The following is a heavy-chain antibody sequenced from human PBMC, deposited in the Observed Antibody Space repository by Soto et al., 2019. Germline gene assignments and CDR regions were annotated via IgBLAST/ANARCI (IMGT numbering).Heavy chain of an antibody. V-gene: IGHV3-33*01. CDR3: ASDLVGASDSYGLDV. CDR1: GFTFSNYG. CDR2: IWHDGNNK. J-gene: IGHJ6*02. Sequence: GESLKISCSASGFTFSNYGMHWVRQAPGKGLEWVAIIWHDGNNKYYADSVRGRFIISRDNSKNRLYLQMNSLRAEDKAVYYCASDLVGASDSYGLDVWGQGTPVTVSS. D-gene: IGHD1-26*01.